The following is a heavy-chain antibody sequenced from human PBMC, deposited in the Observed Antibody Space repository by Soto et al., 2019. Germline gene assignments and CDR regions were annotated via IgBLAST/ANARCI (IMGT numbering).Heavy chain of an antibody. V-gene: IGHV4-59*01. CDR2: IYYSGST. CDR1: GGSMLSYY. CDR3: AGGKYYYDTNYYYYYGMDV. D-gene: IGHD3-22*01. Sequence: KPLETLSLTCTVSGGSMLSYYWSWIRQPPGKGLEWIGYIYYSGSTNYNPSLKSRVTISLDTSKTQFSLKLSSVTAADTAVYYCAGGKYYYDTNYYYYYGMDVWGQGTTVTVSS. J-gene: IGHJ6*02.